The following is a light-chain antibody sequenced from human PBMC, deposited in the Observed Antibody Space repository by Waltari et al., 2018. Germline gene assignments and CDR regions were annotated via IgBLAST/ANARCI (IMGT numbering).Light chain of an antibody. CDR3: CSYAGTYRWV. V-gene: IGLV2-11*01. Sequence: QSALTQPRSVSGSPGQSLTLSCPGPSRNVGTYNYVPWYQHLPGKAPKLMIADVFKRPSGVPDRFSGSKSGYTASLTISGLQAEDEADYYCCSYAGTYRWVFGGGTKVTVL. CDR2: DVF. CDR1: SRNVGTYNY. J-gene: IGLJ3*02.